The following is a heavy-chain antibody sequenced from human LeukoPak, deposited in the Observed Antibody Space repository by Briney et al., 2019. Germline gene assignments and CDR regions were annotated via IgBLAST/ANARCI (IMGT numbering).Heavy chain of an antibody. V-gene: IGHV1-18*01. D-gene: IGHD6-19*01. CDR1: GYTFTSYG. J-gene: IGHJ5*02. CDR3: ASSSGWYHNNGFDP. CDR2: ISAYNGNT. Sequence: GASVKVSCKASGYTFTSYGISWVRQAPGQGLEWMGWISAYNGNTNYAQKLQGRVTMTTDTSTSTAYMELRSLRSDDTAVYYCASSSGWYHNNGFDPWGQGTLVTVSS.